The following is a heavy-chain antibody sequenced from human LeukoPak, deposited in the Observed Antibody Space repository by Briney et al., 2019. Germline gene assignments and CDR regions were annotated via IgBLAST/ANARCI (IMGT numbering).Heavy chain of an antibody. D-gene: IGHD6-19*01. Sequence: SETLSLTCTVSGGSISSYYWSWIRQPPGKELEWIGYFYYSGSTNYNPSLKSRVTISVDTSKNQFSLKLSSVTAADTAVYYCARARIVVAGIWGQESPHAFDIWGQGTMVTVSS. CDR1: GGSISSYY. J-gene: IGHJ3*02. CDR2: FYYSGST. V-gene: IGHV4-59*01. CDR3: ARARIVVAGIWGQESPHAFDI.